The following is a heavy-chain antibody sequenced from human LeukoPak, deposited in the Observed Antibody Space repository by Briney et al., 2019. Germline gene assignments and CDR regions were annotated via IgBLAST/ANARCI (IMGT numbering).Heavy chain of an antibody. J-gene: IGHJ4*02. CDR1: GGSISSSNW. V-gene: IGHV4-4*02. CDR2: IYHSGST. CDR3: ARNYYDGTSFFDY. D-gene: IGHD3-22*01. Sequence: SETLSLTCAVSGGSISSSNWWSWVRQPPGKGLEWIGEIYHSGSTNYNPSLKSRVTISVDKSKNQFSLKLSSVTAADTAVYYCARNYYDGTSFFDYWGQGTLVTVSS.